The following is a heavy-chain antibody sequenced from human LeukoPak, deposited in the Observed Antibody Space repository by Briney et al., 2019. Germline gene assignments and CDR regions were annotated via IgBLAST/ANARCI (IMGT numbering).Heavy chain of an antibody. CDR2: IYYSGST. V-gene: IGHV4-39*07. Sequence: PPQTLSLTCTVSGGSISTYYWGWIRQPPGKGLEWIGSIYYSGSTNYNPSLKSRVTISADTSKNQFSLKLSSVTAADTAVYYCAQNGQSGFSFDPWGQGTLVTVSS. J-gene: IGHJ5*02. CDR1: GGSISTYY. D-gene: IGHD2-8*01. CDR3: AQNGQSGFSFDP.